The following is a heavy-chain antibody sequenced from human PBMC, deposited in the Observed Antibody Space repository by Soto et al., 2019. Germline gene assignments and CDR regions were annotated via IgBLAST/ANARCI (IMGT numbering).Heavy chain of an antibody. D-gene: IGHD1-26*01. CDR1: GFSFSRYW. CDR2: INSDGSST. J-gene: IGHJ6*02. CDR3: AREEEGAGYYYGMDV. V-gene: IGHV3-74*01. Sequence: EVQLVESGGGLVQPGGSLRLSCAASGFSFSRYWMHWVRQAPGKGLVWVSRINSDGSSTSYADSVKGRFTISRDNAKKMLYLQMNSLRAEDTAVYYCAREEEGAGYYYGMDVWGQGTTVTVSS.